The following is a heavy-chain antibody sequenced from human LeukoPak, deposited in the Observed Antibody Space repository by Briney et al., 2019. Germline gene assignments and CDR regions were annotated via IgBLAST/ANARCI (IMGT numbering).Heavy chain of an antibody. D-gene: IGHD3-16*01. V-gene: IGHV3-43*01. J-gene: IGHJ4*02. CDR1: GFTFDDYT. Sequence: GGSLRLSCAASGFTFDDYTMHWVRQAPGKGLEWVSLISWDGGSTYYADSVKGRFTISRDNSKNSVYLQMNSLRTEDTALYYCASVGGAADYWGQGTLVTVSS. CDR3: ASVGGAADY. CDR2: ISWDGGST.